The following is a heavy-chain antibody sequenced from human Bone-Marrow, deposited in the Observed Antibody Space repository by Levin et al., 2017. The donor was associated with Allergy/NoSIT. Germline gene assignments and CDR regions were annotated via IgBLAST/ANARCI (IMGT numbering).Heavy chain of an antibody. CDR1: GASISSFY. CDR2: SYYSGST. V-gene: IGHV4-59*08. Sequence: SETLSLTCTVSGASISSFYWSWIRQPPGKGLEWIGYSYYSGSTNYSPSLKSRVSMSADMSRNQVYLTMSSVTAADTAVYYCARQAVPAAMNGFDSWGQGTLVTVSS. D-gene: IGHD2-2*01. J-gene: IGHJ5*01. CDR3: ARQAVPAAMNGFDS.